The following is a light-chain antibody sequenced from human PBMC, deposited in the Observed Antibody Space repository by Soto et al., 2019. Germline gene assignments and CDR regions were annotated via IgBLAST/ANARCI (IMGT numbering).Light chain of an antibody. CDR3: QQYGSSSYT. CDR1: QSGSSSY. J-gene: IGKJ2*01. Sequence: EIVLTQSPGTLSLSPGERATLSCRASQSGSSSYLAWYQQKPGQAPRLLIYGASSRATGIPDRFSGSGSGTDFPLTISRLEPEDFAVYYCQQYGSSSYTFGQGTKLEIK. V-gene: IGKV3-20*01. CDR2: GAS.